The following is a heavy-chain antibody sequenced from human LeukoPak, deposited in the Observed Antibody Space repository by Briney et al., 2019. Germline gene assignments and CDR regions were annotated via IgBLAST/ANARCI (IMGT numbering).Heavy chain of an antibody. J-gene: IGHJ4*02. CDR2: ISAYNGNT. CDR1: GYTFTSYG. V-gene: IGHV1-18*01. Sequence: GASVKVSCKASGYTFTSYGISWVRQAPGQGLEWMGWISAYNGNTNYAQKLQGRVTMTTDTSTSTAYMELRSLRSDDTAVYYCARDFPSTGYYLFIDYWGQGTLVTVSS. D-gene: IGHD3-9*01. CDR3: ARDFPSTGYYLFIDY.